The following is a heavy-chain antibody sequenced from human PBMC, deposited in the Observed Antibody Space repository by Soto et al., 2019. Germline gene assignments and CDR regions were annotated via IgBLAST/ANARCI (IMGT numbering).Heavy chain of an antibody. J-gene: IGHJ6*01. V-gene: IGHV4-34*01. Sequence: SETLSLTCAVYGGSFSGYYWNWIRQSPGKGLEWIGEINHSGGTNYNPSLKSRVTISVDTSKNQFSLELSSVTAADTAVYYCARDGDYQRFYYYQGMDVTGRGTTV. CDR2: INHSGGT. CDR3: ARDGDYQRFYYYQGMDV. D-gene: IGHD4-17*01. CDR1: GGSFSGYY.